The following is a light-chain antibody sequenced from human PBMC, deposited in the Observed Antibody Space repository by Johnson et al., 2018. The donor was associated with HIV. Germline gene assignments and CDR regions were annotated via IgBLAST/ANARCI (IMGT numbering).Light chain of an antibody. CDR2: DNN. CDR3: GTWDSSLGAGGANFV. V-gene: IGLV1-51*01. Sequence: QAVLTQPPSVSAAPGQKVTISCSGTSSNIGNNYVSWYQQFPGTAPKLVIYDNNNRPSGIPDRFSGSKSGTSATLGITGLQTGDEADYYCGTWDSSLGAGGANFVFGTGTKVTVL. J-gene: IGLJ1*01. CDR1: SSNIGNNY.